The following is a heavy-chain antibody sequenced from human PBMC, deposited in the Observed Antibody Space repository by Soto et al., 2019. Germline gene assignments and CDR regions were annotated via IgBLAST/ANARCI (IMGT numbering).Heavy chain of an antibody. V-gene: IGHV3-74*01. Sequence: GGSLGLGCAACGLSVKSQGVHVVCQTPGKGLVWVSRINTDGSSTNYADYVKGRFTVSRDNAKNTLYLQMNSLRAEDTSVYYGASSLLWPLDLKYWGQGTLVPGSS. D-gene: IGHD2-21*02. CDR2: INTDGSST. J-gene: IGHJ4*02. CDR3: ASSLLWPLDLKY. CDR1: GLSVKSQG.